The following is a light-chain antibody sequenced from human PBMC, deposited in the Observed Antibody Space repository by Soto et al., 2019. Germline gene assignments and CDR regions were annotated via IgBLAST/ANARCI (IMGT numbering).Light chain of an antibody. Sequence: DIQMTQSPSTLSASVGDSVTITCRASQTIHSFLAWYQQKAGKAPKLLIYDASNLESGVPSRFSGSGSGTEFTLTVSALQPDDFATFYCQQLHRFPWTFGQWTKVEI. CDR3: QQLHRFPWT. V-gene: IGKV1-5*01. CDR2: DAS. J-gene: IGKJ1*01. CDR1: QTIHSF.